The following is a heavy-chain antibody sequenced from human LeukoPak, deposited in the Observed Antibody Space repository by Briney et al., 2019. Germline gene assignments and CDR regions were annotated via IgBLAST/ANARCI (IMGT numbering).Heavy chain of an antibody. CDR2: ISISGTTT. CDR3: ARGTMASDF. D-gene: IGHD3-10*01. CDR1: GFTFSSYW. Sequence: PGGSLRLSCAASGFTFSSYWMSWVRQTPGKGLEWVSYISISGTTTFYVDSVKGRFTISRDNTKNSLYLQMNSLRAEDTAMYYCARGTMASDFWGQGTLVTVSS. V-gene: IGHV3-48*04. J-gene: IGHJ4*02.